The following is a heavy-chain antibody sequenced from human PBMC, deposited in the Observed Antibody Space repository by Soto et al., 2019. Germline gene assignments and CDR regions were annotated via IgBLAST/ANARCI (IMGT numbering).Heavy chain of an antibody. CDR2: IDPSDSQT. CDR3: ARQIYDSDTGPNFQYYFDS. Sequence: GESLNISCKGSGYSFAGYWITWVRQKPGKGLEWMGRIDPSDSQTYYSPSFRGHVTISATKSITTVFLQWSSLRASDTAMYYCARQIYDSDTGPNFQYYFDSWGQGTPVTVSS. V-gene: IGHV5-10-1*01. CDR1: GYSFAGYW. J-gene: IGHJ4*02. D-gene: IGHD3-22*01.